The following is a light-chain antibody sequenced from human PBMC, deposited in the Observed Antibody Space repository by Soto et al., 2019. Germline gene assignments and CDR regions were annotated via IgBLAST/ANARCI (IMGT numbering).Light chain of an antibody. CDR3: SSYTSSTPVV. V-gene: IGLV2-14*01. J-gene: IGLJ2*01. CDR1: SSDVGGYNY. Sequence: QSALTQPASVSGSPGQSITISCTGTSSDVGGYNYVSWYQQHPGEAPKLMIYEVTNRPSGVSNRFSGSKSGSTASLTISGLQAEDEADYYCSSYTSSTPVVFGGGTQLTVL. CDR2: EVT.